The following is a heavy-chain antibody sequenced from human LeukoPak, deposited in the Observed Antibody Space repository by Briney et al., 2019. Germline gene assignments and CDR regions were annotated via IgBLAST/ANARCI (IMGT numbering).Heavy chain of an antibody. D-gene: IGHD2-21*01. V-gene: IGHV3-21*01. CDR2: ISSSSSYI. J-gene: IGHJ3*02. Sequence: GGSLRLSCAASGFTFSSYSMNWVRQAPGKGLEWVSSISSSSSYIYYADSVKGRFTISRDNAKNSLYLQMNSLRAEDTAVYYCARDCGGDCYYTGAFDIWGQGTMVTVSS. CDR1: GFTFSSYS. CDR3: ARDCGGDCYYTGAFDI.